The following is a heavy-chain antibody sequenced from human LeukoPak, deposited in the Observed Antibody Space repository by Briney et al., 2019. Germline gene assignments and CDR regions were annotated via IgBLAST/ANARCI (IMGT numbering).Heavy chain of an antibody. Sequence: GGSLRLSCAASGFTFSSYAMSWVRQAPGKGLEWVSAISGSGGSTYYADSVKGRFTISRDNSKNTLYLQMNSLRAEDTAVYYCATQAAKIVVVPAAIDYWGQGTLVTVSS. V-gene: IGHV3-23*01. CDR3: ATQAAKIVVVPAAIDY. J-gene: IGHJ4*02. CDR2: ISGSGGST. CDR1: GFTFSSYA. D-gene: IGHD2-2*01.